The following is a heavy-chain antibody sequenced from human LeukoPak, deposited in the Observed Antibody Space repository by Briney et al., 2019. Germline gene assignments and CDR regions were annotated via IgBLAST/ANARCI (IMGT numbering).Heavy chain of an antibody. CDR3: AKGRNCGGDCYSYFDY. D-gene: IGHD2-21*02. V-gene: IGHV3-64*04. Sequence: PGGSLRLSCSASGFILRSNAMHWVRQAPGKGLEYVSRISDNGGSTYYADSVKGRFTISRDNSKNTLYLQMNSLRAEDTAVYYCAKGRNCGGDCYSYFDYWGQGTLVTVSS. CDR2: ISDNGGST. J-gene: IGHJ4*02. CDR1: GFILRSNA.